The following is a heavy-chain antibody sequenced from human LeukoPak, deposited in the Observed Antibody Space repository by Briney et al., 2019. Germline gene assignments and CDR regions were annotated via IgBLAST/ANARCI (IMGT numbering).Heavy chain of an antibody. CDR2: IYTSGST. V-gene: IGHV4-4*07. J-gene: IGHJ6*02. CDR3: ARDRYTAMVYGMDV. CDR1: GGSISSYY. D-gene: IGHD5-18*01. Sequence: SETLSLTCTVSGGSISSYYWSWIRQPAGKGLEWIGRIYTSGSTNYNPSLKSRVAMSVDTSKNQFSLKLSSVTAADTAVYYCARDRYTAMVYGMDVWGQGTTVTVSS.